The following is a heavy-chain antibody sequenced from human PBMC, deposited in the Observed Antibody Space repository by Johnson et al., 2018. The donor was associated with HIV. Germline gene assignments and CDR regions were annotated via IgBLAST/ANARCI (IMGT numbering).Heavy chain of an antibody. J-gene: IGHJ3*02. V-gene: IGHV3-30*03. Sequence: QVQLLESGGGLVQRGGSLRLSCAASGFTFSDYWMSWVRQAPGKGLEWVAVISYDGTNKDYADSVKGRFTISRDNSKNTLYVQMNSLRAGDTDVYYCARVQHPRGSYYVAPRGDAFDIWGQGTMVTVSS. CDR2: ISYDGTNK. CDR1: GFTFSDYW. CDR3: ARVQHPRGSYYVAPRGDAFDI. D-gene: IGHD1-26*01.